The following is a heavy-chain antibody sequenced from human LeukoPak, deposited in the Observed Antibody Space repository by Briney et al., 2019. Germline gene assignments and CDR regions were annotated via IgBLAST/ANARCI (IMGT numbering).Heavy chain of an antibody. D-gene: IGHD3-22*01. Sequence: ASVNVSCKASGYTFTSYYMHWVRQAPGQGLEWMGRIIPILGIANYAQKFQGRVTITADKSTSTAYMELSSLRSEDTAVYYCARSTGDYYDSSGSVAWGQGTLVTVSS. CDR3: ARSTGDYYDSSGSVA. J-gene: IGHJ4*02. CDR2: IIPILGIA. V-gene: IGHV1-69*02. CDR1: GYTFTSYY.